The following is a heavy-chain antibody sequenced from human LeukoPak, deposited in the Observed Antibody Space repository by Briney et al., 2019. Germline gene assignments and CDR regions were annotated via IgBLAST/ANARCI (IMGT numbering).Heavy chain of an antibody. V-gene: IGHV3-21*01. Sequence: GGSLRLSCAASGFTFSSYGMSWVRQAPGKGLEWVSSISGSSSYIYYADSVKGRFTISRDNAKKSLYLQMSSLRAEDTAVYYCAFYYYYGMDVWGQGTTVTVSS. CDR1: GFTFSSYG. J-gene: IGHJ6*02. CDR2: ISGSSSYI. CDR3: AFYYYYGMDV.